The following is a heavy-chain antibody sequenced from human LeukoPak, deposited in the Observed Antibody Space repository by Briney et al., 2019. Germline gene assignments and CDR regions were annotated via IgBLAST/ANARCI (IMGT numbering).Heavy chain of an antibody. D-gene: IGHD3-16*01. Sequence: SETLSLTCTVSGGSISRYYWSWIRQPPGKGLEWIGYIYYSGSTNYNPSLKSRVTISVDTSKNQFSLKLSSVTAADTAVYYYARSLKGAGMDVWGKGTTVTVSS. CDR1: GGSISRYY. V-gene: IGHV4-59*01. J-gene: IGHJ6*04. CDR2: IYYSGST. CDR3: ARSLKGAGMDV.